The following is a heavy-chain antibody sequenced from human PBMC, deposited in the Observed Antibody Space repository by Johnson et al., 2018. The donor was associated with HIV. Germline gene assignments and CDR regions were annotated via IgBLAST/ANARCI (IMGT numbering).Heavy chain of an antibody. Sequence: QEQLVESGGGVVQPGRSLRLSCAASGFTFSSYAMHWVRQAPGKGLEWVAVISYDGSNKYYADSVKGRFTISRDNSKNTLYLQMNSLRAEDTAVYYCARALPYSSSHTDAFDIWGQGTMVTVSS. J-gene: IGHJ3*02. V-gene: IGHV3-30*04. D-gene: IGHD6-6*01. CDR1: GFTFSSYA. CDR3: ARALPYSSSHTDAFDI. CDR2: ISYDGSNK.